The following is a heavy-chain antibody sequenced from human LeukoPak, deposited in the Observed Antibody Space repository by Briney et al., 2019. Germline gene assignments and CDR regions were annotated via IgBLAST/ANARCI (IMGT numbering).Heavy chain of an antibody. J-gene: IGHJ6*03. D-gene: IGHD2-8*01. CDR2: TRNIANSYTT. V-gene: IGHV3-72*01. CDR3: AREARVLYYMDV. Sequence: PGGSLRLSCAASGFTFSSYWMSWVRQAPGKGLEWVGRTRNIANSYTTQYAASVRGRFTISRDDSKNSLYLQMNSLKTEDTAVYYCAREARVLYYMDVWGKGTTVTVSS. CDR1: GFTFSSYW.